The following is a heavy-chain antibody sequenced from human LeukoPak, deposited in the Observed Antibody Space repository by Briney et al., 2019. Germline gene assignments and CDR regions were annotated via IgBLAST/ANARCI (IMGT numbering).Heavy chain of an antibody. D-gene: IGHD2-15*01. J-gene: IGHJ3*02. V-gene: IGHV3-23*01. CDR1: GFIFNNYV. Sequence: GGSLRLSCAASGFIFNNYVMSWVRQGPGKGLEWVSASGGGGGRTYYADSVKGRFTISRDNSKNTLYLQMNSLRAEDTAVYYCAKDDNCSGGSCSPGAFDIWGQGTMVTVSS. CDR2: SGGGGGRT. CDR3: AKDDNCSGGSCSPGAFDI.